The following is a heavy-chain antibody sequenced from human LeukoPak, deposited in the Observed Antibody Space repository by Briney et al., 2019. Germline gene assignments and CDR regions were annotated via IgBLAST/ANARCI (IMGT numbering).Heavy chain of an antibody. CDR1: GFTFSSYW. V-gene: IGHV3-74*01. J-gene: IGHJ4*02. CDR3: ATRRYLAGFDY. D-gene: IGHD3-16*02. CDR2: INSDGSSI. Sequence: PGGSLRLSCAASGFTFSSYWMHWVRQAPGKGLVWVSRINSDGSSISYADSVKGRFTISRDNAKNTLYLQMNSLRAEDTAVYYCATRRYLAGFDYWGQGTLVTVSS.